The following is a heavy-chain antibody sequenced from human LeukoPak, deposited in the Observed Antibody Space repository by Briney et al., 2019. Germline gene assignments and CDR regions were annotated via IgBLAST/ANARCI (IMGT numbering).Heavy chain of an antibody. D-gene: IGHD5-24*01. CDR2: IKEDGSEK. V-gene: IGHV3-7*01. J-gene: IGHJ3*02. CDR3: ARMQMDTGYRPFDI. CDR1: GFTFPTFW. Sequence: GGSLRLSCAASGFTFPTFWMAWVRQAPGKGREWVAKIKEDGSEKDYVDSVKGRFTIYRDNAKNSLHLQMNYLRAEDTAVYYCARMQMDTGYRPFDIWGQGTMVAVSS.